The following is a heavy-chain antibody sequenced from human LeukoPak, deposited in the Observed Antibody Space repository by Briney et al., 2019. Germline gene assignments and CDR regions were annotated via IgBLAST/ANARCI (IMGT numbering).Heavy chain of an antibody. CDR2: INPNSGGT. CDR1: GYTFTGYY. Sequence: GASVKDSCKASGYTFTGYYMHWVRQAPGQGLEWMGWINPNSGGTNYAQKFQGRVTMTRDTSISTAYMELSRLRSDDTAVYYCARDPLYYYDSSGSNAFDIWGQGTMVTVSS. CDR3: ARDPLYYYDSSGSNAFDI. J-gene: IGHJ3*02. D-gene: IGHD3-22*01. V-gene: IGHV1-2*02.